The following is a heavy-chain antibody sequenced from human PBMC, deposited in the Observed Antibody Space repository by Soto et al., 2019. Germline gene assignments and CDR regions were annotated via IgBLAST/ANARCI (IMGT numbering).Heavy chain of an antibody. CDR1: GYTFTNYA. D-gene: IGHD6-19*01. CDR2: INAGNGNT. CDR3: ARDLGGWTDY. V-gene: IGHV1-3*01. Sequence: QVQVVQSGAEVKKPGASVKVSCKASGYTFTNYAMQWVRQAPGQRPEWMGWINAGNGNTKYSQKFQGRGTITRDTSASTAYMELSSLRSEDTAVYYFARDLGGWTDYWGQGTLVTVSS. J-gene: IGHJ4*02.